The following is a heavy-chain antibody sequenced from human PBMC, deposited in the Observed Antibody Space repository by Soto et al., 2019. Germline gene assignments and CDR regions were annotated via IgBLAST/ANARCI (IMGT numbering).Heavy chain of an antibody. CDR1: GFTFSDYY. D-gene: IGHD2-2*01. Sequence: QVQLVESGGGLVKPGGSLRLSCAASGFTFSDYYMSWIRQAAGKGLEWVSYISSSSSYTNYADSVKGRFTISRDNAKNSLYLQMNSLRAEDTAVYYCARDKLVPAAPDYYYGMDVWGQGTTVTVSS. CDR2: ISSSSSYT. V-gene: IGHV3-11*06. J-gene: IGHJ6*02. CDR3: ARDKLVPAAPDYYYGMDV.